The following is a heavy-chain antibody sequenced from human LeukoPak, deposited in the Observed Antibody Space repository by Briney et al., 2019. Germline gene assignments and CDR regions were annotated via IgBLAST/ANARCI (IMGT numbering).Heavy chain of an antibody. CDR1: GGSISSGDYY. D-gene: IGHD2-2*01. J-gene: IGHJ6*02. CDR2: IYYSGST. Sequence: PSQTLSLTCTVSGGSISSGDYYWSWIRQPPGKGLEWIGYIYYSGSTYYNPSLKSRVTISVDTSKNQFSLKLSSVTAADTAVYYCARASRRVVPANQDYYYYYGMDVWGQGTTVTVSS. V-gene: IGHV4-30-4*01. CDR3: ARASRRVVPANQDYYYYYGMDV.